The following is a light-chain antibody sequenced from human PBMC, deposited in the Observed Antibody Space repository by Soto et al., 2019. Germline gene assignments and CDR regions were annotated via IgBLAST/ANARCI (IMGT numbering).Light chain of an antibody. Sequence: DIVMTQSPLSLPATPGEPASISCRSSQSLLHSDGYNYLDWYLQKPGQSPQLLIYLGSNRASGVPDRFSGSGSGTDFTLKISRVEAEDVGLYYCMQALQTPPSFTFGPGTKVDIK. CDR1: QSLLHSDGYNY. CDR3: MQALQTPPSFT. J-gene: IGKJ3*01. V-gene: IGKV2-28*01. CDR2: LGS.